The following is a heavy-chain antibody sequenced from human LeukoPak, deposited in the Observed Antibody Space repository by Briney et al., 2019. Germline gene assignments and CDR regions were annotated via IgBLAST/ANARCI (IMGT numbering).Heavy chain of an antibody. CDR2: ISYDGSNK. CDR3: ASSIVVVVAAPLG. J-gene: IGHJ4*02. Sequence: GGSLRLSCAASGFTFSSYAMHWVRQAPDKGLEWVAVISYDGSNKYYAASVKGRFTNSRDNSKNTLYLQMNSLRAEDTAVYYCASSIVVVVAAPLGWGQGTLVTVSS. CDR1: GFTFSSYA. D-gene: IGHD2-15*01. V-gene: IGHV3-30*04.